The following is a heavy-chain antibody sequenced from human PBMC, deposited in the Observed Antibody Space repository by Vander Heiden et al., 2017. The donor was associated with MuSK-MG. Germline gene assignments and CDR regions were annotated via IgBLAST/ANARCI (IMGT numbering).Heavy chain of an antibody. Sequence: QLQLQESGPGLVKPSETLSLTCTVSGGSISSSSYYWGWIRQPPGKGLEWIGSIYYSGSTYYNPSLKSRVTISVDTSKNQFSLKLSSVTAADTAVYYCARQGGLWSSGYYFDYWGQGTLVTVSS. CDR1: GGSISSSSYY. CDR2: IYYSGST. D-gene: IGHD3-22*01. V-gene: IGHV4-39*01. CDR3: ARQGGLWSSGYYFDY. J-gene: IGHJ4*02.